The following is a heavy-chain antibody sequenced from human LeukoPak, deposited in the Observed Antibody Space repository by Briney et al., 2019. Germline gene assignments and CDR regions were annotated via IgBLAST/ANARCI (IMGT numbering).Heavy chain of an antibody. J-gene: IGHJ4*02. CDR2: ISHDGST. Sequence: SGTLSLTCVVSGGSISSSNWWSWVRQPPEKGLEWIGEISHDGSTNYNPSLKSRVTISVDKSNNHFSLKLASVTAADTAVYYCAVTVVTGSGEADYWGQGTLVTVSS. V-gene: IGHV4-4*02. D-gene: IGHD2-21*02. CDR1: GGSISSSNW. CDR3: AVTVVTGSGEADY.